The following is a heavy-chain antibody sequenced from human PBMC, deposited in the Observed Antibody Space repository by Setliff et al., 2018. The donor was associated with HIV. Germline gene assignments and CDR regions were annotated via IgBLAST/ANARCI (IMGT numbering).Heavy chain of an antibody. CDR1: GGTFNTFG. V-gene: IGHV1-69*10. D-gene: IGHD5-12*01. CDR3: ARGPLYGYDRGYFDY. J-gene: IGHJ4*02. Sequence: SVKVSCKASGGTFNTFGMNWVRQAPGLGLAWMGGIIPIARIPNYAQKFQDRVTITADESTSTVYMEISSLTSEDTALYYCARGPLYGYDRGYFDYWGQGTLVTVSS. CDR2: IIPIARIP.